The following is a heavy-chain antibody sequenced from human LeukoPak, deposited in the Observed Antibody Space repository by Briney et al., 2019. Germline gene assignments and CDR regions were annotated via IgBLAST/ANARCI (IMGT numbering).Heavy chain of an antibody. CDR1: GGSISSYI. J-gene: IGHJ2*01. CDR2: IYDNGNT. CDR3: VRLSVVSPHRYFDL. Sequence: SETLSLTCTVFGGSISSYIWSWLRQPPGKGLEWIAYIYDNGNTNYNPSLKSRVTIALDTSKKQFSLRVNYVTAADTAVYYCVRLSVVSPHRYFDLWGRGTLVTVSS. D-gene: IGHD4-23*01. V-gene: IGHV4-59*08.